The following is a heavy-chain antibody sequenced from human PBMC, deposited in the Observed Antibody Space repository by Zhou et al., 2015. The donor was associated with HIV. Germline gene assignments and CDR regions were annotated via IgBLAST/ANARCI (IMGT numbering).Heavy chain of an antibody. CDR2: INPNSGGT. CDR1: GGTFSSYA. Sequence: QVQLVQSGAEVKKPGSSVKVSCKASGGTFSSYAISWVRQAPGQGLEWMGWINPNSGGTNYAQKFQGRVTMTRDTSISTAYMELSRLRSDDTAVYYCARGRLIPDYWGQGTLVTVSS. D-gene: IGHD3-16*01. V-gene: IGHV1-2*02. J-gene: IGHJ4*02. CDR3: ARGRLIPDY.